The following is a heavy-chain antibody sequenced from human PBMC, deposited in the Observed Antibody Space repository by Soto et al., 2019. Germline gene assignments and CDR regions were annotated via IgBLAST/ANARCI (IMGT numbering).Heavy chain of an antibody. J-gene: IGHJ6*02. CDR3: ARIGHMNYGSGSYYLVYGMDV. CDR2: ISSSSSTI. CDR1: GFTFSSYS. Sequence: PGGSLRLSCAASGFTFSSYSMNWVRQAPGKGLEWVSYISSSSSTIYYADSVKGRFTISRDNAKNSLYLQMNSLRDEDTAVYYCARIGHMNYGSGSYYLVYGMDVWGQGTTVTVSS. V-gene: IGHV3-48*02. D-gene: IGHD3-10*01.